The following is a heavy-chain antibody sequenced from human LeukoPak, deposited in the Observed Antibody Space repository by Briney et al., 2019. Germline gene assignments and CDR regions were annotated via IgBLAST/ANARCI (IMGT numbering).Heavy chain of an antibody. CDR3: ARSERGYSYGYDY. Sequence: GGSLRLSCAASGFTFSSYAMHWARQAPGKGLEYVSAISSNGGSTYYANSVKGRFTISRDNSKNTLYLQMGSLRAEDMAVYYCARSERGYSYGYDYWGQGTLVTVSS. V-gene: IGHV3-64*01. CDR1: GFTFSSYA. D-gene: IGHD5-18*01. CDR2: ISSNGGST. J-gene: IGHJ4*02.